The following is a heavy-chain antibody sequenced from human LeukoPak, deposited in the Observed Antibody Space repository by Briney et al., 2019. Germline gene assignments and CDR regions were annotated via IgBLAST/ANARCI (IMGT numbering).Heavy chain of an antibody. D-gene: IGHD4-17*01. CDR2: INTNTGNP. V-gene: IGHV7-4-1*02. Sequence: ASVKVSCKASGYTFTNHGMNWVRQAPGQGLEWMGWINTNTGNPTYAQGFTGRFVFSLDTSVSTAYLQISSLKAEDTAVYYCARDPVGNGDYLLDDYWGQGTLVTVSS. J-gene: IGHJ4*02. CDR1: GYTFTNHG. CDR3: ARDPVGNGDYLLDDY.